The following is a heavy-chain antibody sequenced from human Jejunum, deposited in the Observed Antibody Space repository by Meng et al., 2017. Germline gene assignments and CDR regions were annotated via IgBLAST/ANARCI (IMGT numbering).Heavy chain of an antibody. Sequence: GGSLRLSCAASGFTFSSYEMNWVRQAPGKGLEWVSYISTSGTAIDYADSVKGRFTISRDNAQNSLFLQMNSLRAEDAAVYFFAKDKGNGSSDEESGFDYWGQGTLVTVSS. CDR3: AKDKGNGSSDEESGFDY. V-gene: IGHV3-48*03. J-gene: IGHJ4*02. D-gene: IGHD6-6*01. CDR1: GFTFSSYE. CDR2: ISTSGTAI.